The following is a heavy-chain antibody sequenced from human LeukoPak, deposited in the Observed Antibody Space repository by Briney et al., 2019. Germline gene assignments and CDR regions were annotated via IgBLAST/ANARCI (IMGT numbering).Heavy chain of an antibody. CDR2: IYYSGST. CDR1: GGSISSYY. D-gene: IGHD3-22*01. J-gene: IGHJ3*02. Sequence: SETLSLTCTVSGGSISSYYWSWIRQPPGKGLEWIGYIYYSGSTNYNPSLKSRVTISVDTSKNQFSLKLSSVTAADTAVYYCARRRYYDDDAFDIWGQGTMVTVSS. CDR3: ARRRYYDDDAFDI. V-gene: IGHV4-59*08.